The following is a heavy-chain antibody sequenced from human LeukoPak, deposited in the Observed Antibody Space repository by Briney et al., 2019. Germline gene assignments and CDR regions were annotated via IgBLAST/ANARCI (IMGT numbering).Heavy chain of an antibody. V-gene: IGHV3-30*02. J-gene: IGHJ5*02. D-gene: IGHD6-13*01. CDR3: AKEQNRQHPGAAAVLPDWFDP. CDR2: IRYDGSNK. Sequence: GGSLRLSCAASGFTFSSYGMHWVRQAPGKGPEWVAFIRYDGSNKYYADSVKGRFTISRDNSKNTLYLQMNSLRAEDTAVYYCAKEQNRQHPGAAAVLPDWFDPWGQGTLVTVSS. CDR1: GFTFSSYG.